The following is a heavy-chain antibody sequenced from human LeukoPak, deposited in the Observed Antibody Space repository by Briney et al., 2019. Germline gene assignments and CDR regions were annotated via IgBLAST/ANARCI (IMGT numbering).Heavy chain of an antibody. CDR2: INAGYGNT. Sequence: ASVKVSCKASGYTFTNYAIHWVRQAPGQRLEWMGWINAGYGNTRYSQDFQGRVTITRGTSASTAYMELSSLRSEDTAVYYCARTHDSSGPGAFDIWGQGTMVTVSS. CDR1: GYTFTNYA. CDR3: ARTHDSSGPGAFDI. V-gene: IGHV1-3*03. J-gene: IGHJ3*02. D-gene: IGHD3-22*01.